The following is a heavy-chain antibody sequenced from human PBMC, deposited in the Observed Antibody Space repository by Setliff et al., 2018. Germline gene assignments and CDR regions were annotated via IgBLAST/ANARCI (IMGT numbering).Heavy chain of an antibody. CDR3: AREGVDTRSSTDYRYYMDV. D-gene: IGHD5-18*01. V-gene: IGHV1-69*05. CDR1: GGTFRNYG. Sequence: SVKVSCKASGGTFRNYGVSWARQAPGQGLEWMGGTIPIFGTTNYAQKFQGRVTIITDESTSTAYMELSSLTSADTAVYYCAREGVDTRSSTDYRYYMDVWGKGTTVTVS. J-gene: IGHJ6*03. CDR2: TIPIFGTT.